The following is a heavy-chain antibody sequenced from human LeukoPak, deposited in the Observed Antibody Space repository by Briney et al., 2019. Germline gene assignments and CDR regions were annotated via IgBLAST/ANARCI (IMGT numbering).Heavy chain of an antibody. D-gene: IGHD3-10*01. CDR3: ARVGEVPGYYGSGSYYYFDY. CDR1: GYTFTSYG. V-gene: IGHV1-18*01. Sequence: GASVKVSCKASGYTFTSYGISWVRQAPGQGLEWMGWISAYNGNTDYAQKLQGRVTMTTDTSTSTAYMELRSLRSDDTAVYYCARVGEVPGYYGSGSYYYFDYWGQGTLVTVSS. CDR2: ISAYNGNT. J-gene: IGHJ4*02.